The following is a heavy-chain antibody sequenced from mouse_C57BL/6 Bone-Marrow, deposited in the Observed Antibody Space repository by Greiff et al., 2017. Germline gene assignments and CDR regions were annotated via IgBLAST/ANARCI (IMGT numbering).Heavy chain of an antibody. D-gene: IGHD1-1*01. Sequence: VQLQQSGAELVRPGASVTLSCKASGYTFTDYEMHWVKQTPVHGLEWIGAIDPETGGTAYNQKFKGKAILTADKSSSTAYMELRSLTSEDSAVYYCTRDGSSPYWYCDVWGTGTTVTVSS. J-gene: IGHJ1*03. CDR3: TRDGSSPYWYCDV. CDR2: IDPETGGT. CDR1: GYTFTDYE. V-gene: IGHV1-15*01.